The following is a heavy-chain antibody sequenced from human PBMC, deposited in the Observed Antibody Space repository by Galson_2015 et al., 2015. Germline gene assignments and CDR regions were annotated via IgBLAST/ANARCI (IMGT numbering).Heavy chain of an antibody. CDR1: GGTFSSYP. V-gene: IGHV1-69*04. Sequence: SVKVSCKASGGTFSSYPISWVRQAPGQGLEWMGRIIPILGIANYAQKFQGRVTITADKSTSTAYMELSSLRSEDTAVYYCARDTPDYSHHSNWFDPWGQGTLVTVSS. CDR3: ARDTPDYSHHSNWFDP. CDR2: IIPILGIA. D-gene: IGHD4-11*01. J-gene: IGHJ5*02.